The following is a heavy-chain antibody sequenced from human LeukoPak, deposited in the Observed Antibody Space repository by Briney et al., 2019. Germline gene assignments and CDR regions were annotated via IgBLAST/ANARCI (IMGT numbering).Heavy chain of an antibody. J-gene: IGHJ4*02. V-gene: IGHV3-30*02. Sequence: GGAPRHSSAASGVAFCSYGLYCGRHTVDTSAEGVAYIRRDGTYVNYADSVRGQFTISRDNSKNTLSLQMNNLRVEDTAGYYCASGGPTRGTFDFWGQGTLVTVFS. CDR2: IRRDGTYV. CDR1: GVAFCSYG. D-gene: IGHD4-17*01. CDR3: ASGGPTRGTFDF.